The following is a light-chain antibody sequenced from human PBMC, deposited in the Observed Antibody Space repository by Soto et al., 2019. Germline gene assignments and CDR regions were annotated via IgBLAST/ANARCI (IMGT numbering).Light chain of an antibody. CDR1: SSNIGNNY. V-gene: IGLV1-51*01. Sequence: QSVLTQPPSVSAAPGQKVTISCSGSSSNIGNNYVSWYQQVPEAAPKLLIYDNDKRPSGIPDRFSGSKSGTSATLGITGLQTGDEADYYCATWDRSLSAGVFGGGTKLTVL. CDR2: DND. CDR3: ATWDRSLSAGV. J-gene: IGLJ2*01.